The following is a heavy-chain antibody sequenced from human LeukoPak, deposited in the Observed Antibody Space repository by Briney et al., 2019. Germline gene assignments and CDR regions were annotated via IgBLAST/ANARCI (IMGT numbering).Heavy chain of an antibody. Sequence: SETLSLTCTVSGGSISSYYWSWIRQPPGKGLEWIGYIYYSGSTNYNPSLKSRVTISVDTSKNQFSLKLSSVTAADTAVYYCARDGPTRGYYYGMDVWGQGTTVTVSS. CDR2: IYYSGST. CDR1: GGSISSYY. J-gene: IGHJ6*02. CDR3: ARDGPTRGYYYGMDV. D-gene: IGHD5-12*01. V-gene: IGHV4-59*01.